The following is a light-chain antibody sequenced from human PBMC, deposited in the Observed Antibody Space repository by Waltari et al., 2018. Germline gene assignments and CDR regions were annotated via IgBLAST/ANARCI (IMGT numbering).Light chain of an antibody. V-gene: IGKV3-20*01. Sequence: EIVLTQSPGTLSLSPGGRVTLSCRASQSVSRALAWYQQKPGQAPRLLLYGASTRATGIPDRFSGSGSGTDFSLTISRLEPEDFAVYYCQHYVRLPVTFGQGTKVEIK. CDR2: GAS. J-gene: IGKJ1*01. CDR3: QHYVRLPVT. CDR1: QSVSRA.